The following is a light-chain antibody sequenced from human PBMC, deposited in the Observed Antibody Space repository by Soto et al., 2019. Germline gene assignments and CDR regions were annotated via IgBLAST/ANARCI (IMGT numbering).Light chain of an antibody. CDR2: DAS. CDR3: QQRSNWPPIT. CDR1: QSVSSY. Sequence: EIVLTQSHATLSLSPGERATLSCRASQSVSSYLAWYQQKPGQAPRLLIYDASNRATGIPARFSGSGSGTDFTLTIRSLEPEDLAVYYCQQRSNWPPITVGQGTRLEIK. J-gene: IGKJ5*01. V-gene: IGKV3-11*01.